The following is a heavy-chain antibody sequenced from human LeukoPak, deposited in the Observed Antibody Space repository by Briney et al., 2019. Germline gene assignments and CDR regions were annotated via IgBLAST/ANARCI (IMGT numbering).Heavy chain of an antibody. CDR1: GGSISTYY. V-gene: IGHV4-59*01. D-gene: IGHD3-10*01. CDR3: ARLYYNGSGRFDY. J-gene: IGHJ4*02. CDR2: IYHSGST. Sequence: NPSETLSLTCTVSGGSISTYYWSWIRQPPGKGPEWIGYIYHSGSTNYNPSLKSRGTISGDTSKNQFFLKLSSVTAADTAVYYCARLYYNGSGRFDYWGQGTLVIVSS.